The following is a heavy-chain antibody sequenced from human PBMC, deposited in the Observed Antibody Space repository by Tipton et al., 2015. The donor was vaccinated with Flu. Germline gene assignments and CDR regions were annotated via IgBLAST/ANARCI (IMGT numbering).Heavy chain of an antibody. Sequence: TLSLTCTVSGGSISSYYWSWIRQPPGKGLEWIGYIYYSGSTYYNPSLKSRVTISVDTSKNQFSLKLSSVTAADTAVYYCARAYSGYPRTIYYYGMDVWGQGTTVTVSS. CDR1: GGSISSYY. D-gene: IGHD5-12*01. CDR3: ARAYSGYPRTIYYYGMDV. J-gene: IGHJ6*02. CDR2: IYYSGST. V-gene: IGHV4-59*08.